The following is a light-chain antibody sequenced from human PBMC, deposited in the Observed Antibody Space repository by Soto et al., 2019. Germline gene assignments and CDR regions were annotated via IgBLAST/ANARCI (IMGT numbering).Light chain of an antibody. V-gene: IGKV3D-15*01. Sequence: EIVMTQSPATLSVSPGERATLSCRASQSVSSNLAWYQQKPAQAPRLLIYGASTRATDIPPRFSGSGSGTEFTLTISSLQSEDFEVYYCQQYNHWLTFGGGTKVEIK. CDR3: QQYNHWLT. CDR2: GAS. CDR1: QSVSSN. J-gene: IGKJ4*01.